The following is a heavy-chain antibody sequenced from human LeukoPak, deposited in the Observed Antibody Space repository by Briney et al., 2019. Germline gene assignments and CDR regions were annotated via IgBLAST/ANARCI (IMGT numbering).Heavy chain of an antibody. V-gene: IGHV4-59*06. CDR3: ASSSSSSYYGMDV. CDR1: GGSISSYY. CDR2: IYYSGST. J-gene: IGHJ6*02. D-gene: IGHD2-2*01. Sequence: SSETLSLTCTVSGGSISSYYWSWIRQHPGKGLEWIGYIYYSGSTYYNPSLKSRVTISVDTSKNQFSLKLSSVTAADTAVYYCASSSSSSYYGMDVWGQGTTVTVSS.